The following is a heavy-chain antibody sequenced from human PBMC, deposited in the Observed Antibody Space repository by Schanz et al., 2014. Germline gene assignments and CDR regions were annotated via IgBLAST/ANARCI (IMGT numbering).Heavy chain of an antibody. V-gene: IGHV3-33*06. CDR2: TWYDGTDQ. CDR1: GFTFSKYG. D-gene: IGHD2-2*01. CDR3: AKDVSASRYGMDV. J-gene: IGHJ6*02. Sequence: QVQLVESGGGVVQPGRSLRLSCEASGFTFSKYGMHWVRQAPGKGLEWVAFTWYDGTDQAYAGSVKDRFTVSRDNSKNTVYLQMNSLRAEDTAVYYCAKDVSASRYGMDVWGLGTTVIVSS.